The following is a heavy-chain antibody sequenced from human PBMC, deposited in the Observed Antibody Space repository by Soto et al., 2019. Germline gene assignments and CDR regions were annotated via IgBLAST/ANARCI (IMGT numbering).Heavy chain of an antibody. J-gene: IGHJ4*02. Sequence: QVQLQESGPGLVKPSQTLSLTCTVSGGSISSGGYYWSWIRQHPGKGLEWIGYVYYRGSTYYNPSLNSRVNISVDTSKNQFSLKLSSVTAADTAVYYCAGIYSGSPGGTLRYWGQGTLVTVSS. CDR1: GGSISSGGYY. D-gene: IGHD1-26*01. CDR3: AGIYSGSPGGTLRY. V-gene: IGHV4-31*03. CDR2: VYYRGST.